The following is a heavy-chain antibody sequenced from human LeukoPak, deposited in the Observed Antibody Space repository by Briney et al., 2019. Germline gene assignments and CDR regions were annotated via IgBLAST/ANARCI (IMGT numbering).Heavy chain of an antibody. J-gene: IGHJ4*02. CDR1: GGTFSSYA. V-gene: IGHV1-69*04. CDR3: AILAGDCSGGSCYGFGY. D-gene: IGHD2-15*01. Sequence: GASVKVSCKASGGTFSSYAISWVRQAPGQGLEWMGRIIPILGIANYAQKFQGRVTITADKSTSTAYMELSSLRSEDTAVYYCAILAGDCSGGSCYGFGYWGQGTLVTVSS. CDR2: IIPILGIA.